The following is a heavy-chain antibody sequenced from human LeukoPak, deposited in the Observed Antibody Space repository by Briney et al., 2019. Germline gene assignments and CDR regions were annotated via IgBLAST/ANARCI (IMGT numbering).Heavy chain of an antibody. CDR3: ARDPYSSGWPSYYYYGMDV. V-gene: IGHV3-7*01. CDR2: IKQDGSEK. D-gene: IGHD6-19*01. Sequence: GGSLRLSCAASGFTFSSYWMSWVRPAPGKGLEWVANIKQDGSEKFYRDSVKGRFTIARDNAETSLYLQMNSLRAEDTAVYYCARDPYSSGWPSYYYYGMDVWGQGTTVTVSS. CDR1: GFTFSSYW. J-gene: IGHJ6*02.